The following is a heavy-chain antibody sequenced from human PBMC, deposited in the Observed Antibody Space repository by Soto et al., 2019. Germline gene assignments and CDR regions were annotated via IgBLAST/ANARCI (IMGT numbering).Heavy chain of an antibody. CDR3: ARVPHCGGDCYSISPSYPNWFDP. V-gene: IGHV4-30-4*01. D-gene: IGHD2-21*02. J-gene: IGHJ5*02. CDR1: GGSISSGDYY. CDR2: IYYSGST. Sequence: TLSLTCTVSGGSISSGDYYWSWIRQPPGKGLEWIGYIYYSGSTYYNPSLKSRVTISVDTSKNQFSLKLSSVTAADTAVYYCARVPHCGGDCYSISPSYPNWFDPWGQGTLVTVSS.